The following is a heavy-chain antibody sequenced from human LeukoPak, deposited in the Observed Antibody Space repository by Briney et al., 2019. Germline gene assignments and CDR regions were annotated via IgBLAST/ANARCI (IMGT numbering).Heavy chain of an antibody. CDR1: GGSLSPYY. V-gene: IGHV4-59*08. Sequence: SETLSLTCTVSGGSLSPYYWTWIRQPPGKGLEWIGYICHTGTTRYSPSLNSRVTISVETSKNQFSLRLNSVTAADTAIYYCARLDSGDHGNIPHWGQGTLVTVSS. D-gene: IGHD1-26*01. CDR3: ARLDSGDHGNIPH. CDR2: ICHTGTT. J-gene: IGHJ1*01.